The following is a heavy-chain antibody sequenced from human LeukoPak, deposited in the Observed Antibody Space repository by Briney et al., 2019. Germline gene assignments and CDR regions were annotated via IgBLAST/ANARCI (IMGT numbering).Heavy chain of an antibody. CDR1: GFTFRSFW. J-gene: IGHJ6*02. V-gene: IGHV3-7*01. CDR3: ARGRGIVA. CDR2: IREDGSEK. Sequence: PGGSLRLSCAASGFTFRSFWMTWLRQAPGKGLEWVANIREDGSEKYYVDSVNGRFTISRDNAKNSLSLQMNSLRAEDMGVYYCARGRGIVAWGQGATCTVSS.